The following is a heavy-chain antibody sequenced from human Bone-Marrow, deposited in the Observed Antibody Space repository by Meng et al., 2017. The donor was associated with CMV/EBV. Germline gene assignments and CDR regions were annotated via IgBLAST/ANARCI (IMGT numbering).Heavy chain of an antibody. V-gene: IGHV3-21*01. CDR2: ISSSSSYI. CDR3: ARDSGDY. CDR1: GFTFSSYS. J-gene: IGHJ4*02. Sequence: GESLKISCAASGFTFSSYSMNWVRQAPGKGLEWVSSISSSSSYIYYADSVKGRFTISRDNAKNSLYLQMNSLRAEDTAVYYCARDSGDYWGQGTLVTVYS.